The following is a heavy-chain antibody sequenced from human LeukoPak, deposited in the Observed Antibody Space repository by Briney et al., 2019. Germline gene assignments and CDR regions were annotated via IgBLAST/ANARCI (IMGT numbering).Heavy chain of an antibody. D-gene: IGHD6-19*01. CDR2: SGNKANSYTT. CDR3: ARDAKAVAGNYYYSGMDV. Sequence: GGSLRLSCAASGFTFSNYWMTWVRQAPGKGLEWVGRSGNKANSYTTKYAASVKGRFTISRDDSKNSLYLQMNSLKTEDTAVYYCARDAKAVAGNYYYSGMDVWGQGTTVAVSS. J-gene: IGHJ6*02. V-gene: IGHV3-72*01. CDR1: GFTFSNYW.